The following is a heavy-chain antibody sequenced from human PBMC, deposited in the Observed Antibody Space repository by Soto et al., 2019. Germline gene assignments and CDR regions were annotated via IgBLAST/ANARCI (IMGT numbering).Heavy chain of an antibody. V-gene: IGHV3-30*18. CDR1: GFTFSGIG. D-gene: IGHD3-3*01. CDR3: AKPRGTVGMGMFYYGMDV. CDR2: IAHDGSKK. Sequence: GGSLRLSCAASGFTFSGIGMHWVRQAPGKGLEWVAIIAHDGSKKYYGEFVKGRFTFSRDISKNMVYLQMDSLRPDDTAVYYCAKPRGTVGMGMFYYGMDVWGQGTTVTVSS. J-gene: IGHJ6*02.